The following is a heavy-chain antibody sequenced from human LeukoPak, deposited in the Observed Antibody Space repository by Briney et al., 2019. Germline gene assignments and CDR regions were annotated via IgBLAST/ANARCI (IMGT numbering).Heavy chain of an antibody. CDR2: IKQDGSEK. V-gene: IGHV3-7*01. CDR3: AREDVDIVVVPAAR. Sequence: GGSLRLSCAASGFTFSSYWMSWVRQAPGKGLEWVANIKQDGSEKYYVDSVKGRFTISRDNAKNSLYLQMNSLRAEDTAVYYCAREDVDIVVVPAARWGQGTLVTVSS. CDR1: GFTFSSYW. J-gene: IGHJ4*02. D-gene: IGHD2-2*01.